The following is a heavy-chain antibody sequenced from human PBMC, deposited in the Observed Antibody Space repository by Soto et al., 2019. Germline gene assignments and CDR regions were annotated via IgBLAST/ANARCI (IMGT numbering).Heavy chain of an antibody. CDR3: ARSGNIVATTNYYMDV. J-gene: IGHJ6*03. CDR1: GFTFDDYG. CDR2: INWNGGRT. Sequence: VQLVESGGGVVRPGGSLRLSCVASGFTFDDYGMHWVRQAPGKGLEWVSGINWNGGRTGYPGSMKGRFIISRDNAKNSLYLQMNSLTAEDTALYYCARSGNIVATTNYYMDVWGNGTTVTVSS. D-gene: IGHD5-12*01. V-gene: IGHV3-20*04.